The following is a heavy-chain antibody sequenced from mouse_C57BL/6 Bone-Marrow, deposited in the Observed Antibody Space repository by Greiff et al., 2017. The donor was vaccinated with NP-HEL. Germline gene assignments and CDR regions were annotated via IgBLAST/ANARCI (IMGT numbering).Heavy chain of an antibody. D-gene: IGHD2-4*01. V-gene: IGHV10-3*01. CDR3: VGSFYYDYLAWFAY. CDR1: GFTFNTYA. Sequence: EVQRVESGGGLVQPKGSLKLSCAASGFTFNTYAMHWVRQAPGKGLEWVARIRSKSSNYATYYADSVKDRFTISRDDSQSMLYLQMNNLKTEDTAMYYCVGSFYYDYLAWFAYGGRGTLVTVSA. J-gene: IGHJ3*01. CDR2: IRSKSSNYAT.